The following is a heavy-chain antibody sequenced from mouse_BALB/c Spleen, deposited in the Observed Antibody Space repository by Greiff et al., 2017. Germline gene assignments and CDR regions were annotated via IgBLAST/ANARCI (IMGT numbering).Heavy chain of an antibody. CDR3: ARDPDGYQYYVDY. D-gene: IGHD2-3*01. CDR1: GFTFSSYG. J-gene: IGHJ2*01. V-gene: IGHV5-6-3*01. Sequence: DVHLVESGGGLVQPGGSLKLSCAASGFTFSSYGMSWVRQTPDKRLELVATINSNGGSTYYPDSVKGRFTISRDNAKNTLYLQMSSLKSEDTAMYYCARDPDGYQYYVDYWGQGTTLTVSS. CDR2: INSNGGST.